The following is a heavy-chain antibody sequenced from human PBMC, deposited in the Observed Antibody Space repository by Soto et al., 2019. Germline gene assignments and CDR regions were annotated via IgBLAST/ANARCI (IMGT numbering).Heavy chain of an antibody. D-gene: IGHD3-16*02. CDR2: IWYDGSNK. CDR3: ARDRHDYVWGSYRYRGFDY. Sequence: VQLVESGGGVVQPGRSLRLSCAASGFTFSSYGMHWVRQAPGKGLEWVAVIWYDGSNKYYADSVKGRFTISRDNSKNTLYLQMNSLRAEDTAVYYCARDRHDYVWGSYRYRGFDYWGQGTLVTVSS. V-gene: IGHV3-33*01. J-gene: IGHJ4*02. CDR1: GFTFSSYG.